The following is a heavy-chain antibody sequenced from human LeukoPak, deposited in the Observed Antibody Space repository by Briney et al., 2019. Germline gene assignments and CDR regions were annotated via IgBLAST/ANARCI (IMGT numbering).Heavy chain of an antibody. CDR3: ANEWLHISGTYKANN. V-gene: IGHV3-30*02. D-gene: IGHD3-10*01. CDR1: GFTFSSYG. J-gene: IGHJ4*02. Sequence: PGGSLRLSCAASGFTFSSYGMHWVHQAPGKGLEWVAFILNDGTNKYHADSVKGRFTVSRDNSKNTLYLQMNSLRTEDSAVYYCANEWLHISGTYKANNWGQGTLVTVSS. CDR2: ILNDGTNK.